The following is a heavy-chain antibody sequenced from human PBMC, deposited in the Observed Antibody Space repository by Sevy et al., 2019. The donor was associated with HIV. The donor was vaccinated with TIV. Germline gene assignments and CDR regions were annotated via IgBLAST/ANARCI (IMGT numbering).Heavy chain of an antibody. CDR1: TFTFSSYW. J-gene: IGHJ4*02. CDR2: IKQDGSEK. Sequence: GGSLRLSCAASTFTFSSYWMTWVRQAPGKGLEWVANIKQDGSEKYYVDSVKGRFTISRDNAKNSLYLQMNSLRGEDTAVYYCARDPHTGYVDYWGQGTLVTVSS. D-gene: IGHD2-8*02. CDR3: ARDPHTGYVDY. V-gene: IGHV3-7*01.